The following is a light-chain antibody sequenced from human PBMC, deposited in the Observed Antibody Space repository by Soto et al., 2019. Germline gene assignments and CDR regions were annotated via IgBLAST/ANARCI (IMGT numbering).Light chain of an antibody. CDR1: SSDVGSYNL. J-gene: IGLJ2*01. CDR2: EGS. V-gene: IGLV2-23*01. Sequence: QSALTQPASVSGSPGQSITISCTGTSSDVGSYNLVSWYQQHPGKAPKLMIYEGSKRPSGVSNRFSGSKSGNTASLTISGLQAEDEADYDCCSYAGSSDVLFGGGTQLTVL. CDR3: CSYAGSSDVL.